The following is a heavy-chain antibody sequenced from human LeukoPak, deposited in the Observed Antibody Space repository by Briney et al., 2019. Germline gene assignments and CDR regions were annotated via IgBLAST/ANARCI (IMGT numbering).Heavy chain of an antibody. D-gene: IGHD2-2*01. Sequence: ASVKVTCKASGYTFTSYAMNWVRQAPGQGLEWMGWINTNTGNPTYAQGFTGRFVFSLDTSVSTAYLQISSLKAEDTAVYYCASRASRSHYYGMDVWGQGTTVTVSS. V-gene: IGHV7-4-1*02. J-gene: IGHJ6*02. CDR3: ASRASRSHYYGMDV. CDR2: INTNTGNP. CDR1: GYTFTSYA.